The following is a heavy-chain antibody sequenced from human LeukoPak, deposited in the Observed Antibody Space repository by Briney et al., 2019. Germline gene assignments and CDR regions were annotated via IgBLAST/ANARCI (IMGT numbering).Heavy chain of an antibody. Sequence: SETLSLTCAVFGGSISSGGYSWSWIRQPPGKGLEWIGYIYHSGSTYYNPSLKSRVTISIDTSKNQFSLNLNSVTAADTALYSCARHYLGGNYPDYFSHWGQGTLVTVSS. CDR3: ARHYLGGNYPDYFSH. J-gene: IGHJ4*02. V-gene: IGHV4-30-2*03. CDR2: IYHSGST. CDR1: GGSISSGGYS. D-gene: IGHD1-26*01.